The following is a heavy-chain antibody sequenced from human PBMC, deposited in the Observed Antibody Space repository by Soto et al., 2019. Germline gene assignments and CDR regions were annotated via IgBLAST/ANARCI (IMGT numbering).Heavy chain of an antibody. CDR2: IYYSGST. CDR1: GGSISSSSYY. CDR3: AREIAAREDRNWFDP. Sequence: SETLSLTCTVSGGSISSSSYYWSWIRQPPGKGLEWIGYIYYSGSTNYNPSLKSRVTISVDTSKNQFSLKLSSVTAADTAVYYCAREIAAREDRNWFDPWGQGTLDTVSS. V-gene: IGHV4-61*01. D-gene: IGHD6-6*01. J-gene: IGHJ5*02.